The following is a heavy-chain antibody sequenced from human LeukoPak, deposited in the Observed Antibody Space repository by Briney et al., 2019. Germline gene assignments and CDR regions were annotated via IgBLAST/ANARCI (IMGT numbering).Heavy chain of an antibody. CDR2: ISYDGSAK. CDR1: GFTFSSYG. J-gene: IGHJ4*02. CDR3: AKEITMYFSGWSFDY. Sequence: GRSLRLSCAASGFTFSSYGMHWVRQAPDKGLEWVALISYDGSAKYCADSVKGRFTISRDNAKNTLYLQMNSLRAEYTAVYYCAKEITMYFSGWSFDYWGQGPLVTVSS. V-gene: IGHV3-30*18. D-gene: IGHD6-19*01.